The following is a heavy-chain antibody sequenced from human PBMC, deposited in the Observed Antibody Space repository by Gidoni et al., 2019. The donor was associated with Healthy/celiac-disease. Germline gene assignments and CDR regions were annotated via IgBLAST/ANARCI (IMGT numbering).Heavy chain of an antibody. V-gene: IGHV3-23*01. CDR3: AKADIVVVVAQYDY. CDR2: ISGSGGST. J-gene: IGHJ4*02. Sequence: EVQLLASGGGLVQPGGALGRSCAAAGFTLGSYAIGWVRQAPGKGLEWVSAISGSGGSTYYADSVKGRFTISRDNSKNTLYLQMNSLRAEDTAVYYCAKADIVVVVAQYDYWGQGTLVTVSS. CDR1: GFTLGSYA. D-gene: IGHD2-15*01.